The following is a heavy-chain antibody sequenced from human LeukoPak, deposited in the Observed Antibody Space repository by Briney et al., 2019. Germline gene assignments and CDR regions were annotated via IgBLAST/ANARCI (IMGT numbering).Heavy chain of an antibody. CDR2: IRSKANNNAT. D-gene: IGHD2-15*01. J-gene: IGHJ4*02. CDR3: TRHSDCSGDIRYSD. CDR1: GFTFSGSA. V-gene: IGHV3-73*01. Sequence: PGGSLRLSCAASGFTFSGSAMHWVRQASGKGLEWVGRIRSKANNNATAYVASVKGRFTVSRDDSKNTAYLQMNSLKIEDTAVYYCTRHSDCSGDIRYSDWGPGTLVTVSS.